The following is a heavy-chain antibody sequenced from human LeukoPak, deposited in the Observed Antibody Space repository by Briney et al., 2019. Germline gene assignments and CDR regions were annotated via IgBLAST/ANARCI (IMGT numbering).Heavy chain of an antibody. CDR2: ISSSSSYI. V-gene: IGHV3-21*01. D-gene: IGHD2-2*01. J-gene: IGHJ4*02. Sequence: KPGGSLRLSCAASGFTFSSYSMNWVRQAPGKGLEWASSISSSSSYIYYADSVKGRFTISRDNAKNSLYLQMNSLRAEDTAVYYCARERPYCSSTSCPPGYWGQGTLVTVSS. CDR1: GFTFSSYS. CDR3: ARERPYCSSTSCPPGY.